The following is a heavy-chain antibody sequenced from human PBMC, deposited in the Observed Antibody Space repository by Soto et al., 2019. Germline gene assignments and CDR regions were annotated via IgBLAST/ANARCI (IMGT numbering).Heavy chain of an antibody. D-gene: IGHD3-22*01. CDR1: GFTFSSYA. Sequence: ESGGGVVQPGRSLRLSCAASGFTFSSYAMHWVRQAPGKGLEWVAVISYDGSNKYYADSVKGRFTISRDNSKNTLYLQMNSLRAEDTAVYYCARGLGDSSGYYMYYFDYWGQGTLVTVSS. CDR3: ARGLGDSSGYYMYYFDY. CDR2: ISYDGSNK. V-gene: IGHV3-30-3*01. J-gene: IGHJ4*02.